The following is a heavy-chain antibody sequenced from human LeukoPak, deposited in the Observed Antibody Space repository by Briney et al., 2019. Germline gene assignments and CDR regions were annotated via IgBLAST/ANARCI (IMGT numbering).Heavy chain of an antibody. V-gene: IGHV3-23*01. CDR2: ISGGGTST. J-gene: IGHJ6*02. CDR3: AKTLQGYYYYGLDV. CDR1: GXTFSSYA. Sequence: GGSLRLSCAVSGXTFSSYAMSWVRQAPGKGLEWVSTISGGGTSTYYADSVKGRVTISRDNSKNTLYLQMNSLRVEDTALYYCAKTLQGYYYYGLDVWGQGTTVTVSS.